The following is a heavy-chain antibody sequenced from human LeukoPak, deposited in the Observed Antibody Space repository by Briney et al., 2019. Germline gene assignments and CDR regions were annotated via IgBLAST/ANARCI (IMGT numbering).Heavy chain of an antibody. V-gene: IGHV1-69*06. D-gene: IGHD2-2*01. Sequence: SVKVSCKASGGTFSSYAISWVRQAPGQGLEWMGRIIPIFGTANYAQKFQGRVTITADKSTSTAYMELSSLRSEDTAVYYCARDQYCSSTSCPNYYYYYMDVWGKGTTVTVS. CDR1: GGTFSSYA. CDR3: ARDQYCSSTSCPNYYYYYMDV. J-gene: IGHJ6*03. CDR2: IIPIFGTA.